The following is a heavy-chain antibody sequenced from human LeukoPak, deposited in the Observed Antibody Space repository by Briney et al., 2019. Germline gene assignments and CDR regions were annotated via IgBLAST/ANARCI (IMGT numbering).Heavy chain of an antibody. CDR2: IKQDGSEK. J-gene: IGHJ4*02. D-gene: IGHD6-19*01. V-gene: IGHV3-7*01. CDR1: GFTFSSYW. Sequence: GGSLRLSCAASGFTFSSYWMSWVRQAPGKGLEWVANIKQDGSEKYYVDSVKGRFTISRDNAKNSLYLQMNSLRAEATAVYYCARYSSGWYSGADRPDSWGQGTLVTVSS. CDR3: ARYSSGWYSGADRPDS.